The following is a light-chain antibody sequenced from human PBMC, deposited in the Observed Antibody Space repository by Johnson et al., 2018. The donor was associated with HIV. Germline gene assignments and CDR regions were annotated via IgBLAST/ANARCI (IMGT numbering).Light chain of an antibody. J-gene: IGLJ1*01. CDR1: SSNIGNNY. V-gene: IGLV1-51*01. CDR3: GTWDSSLSAYV. Sequence: QSVLTQPPSVSAAPGQRFTISCSGSSSNIGNNYVSCYQQLPGTAPKLLIYDNNKRPSGFPARFSGSTSGTSATLDIPDLQTGDEADYFCGTWDSSLSAYVFGTGTKVNVL. CDR2: DNN.